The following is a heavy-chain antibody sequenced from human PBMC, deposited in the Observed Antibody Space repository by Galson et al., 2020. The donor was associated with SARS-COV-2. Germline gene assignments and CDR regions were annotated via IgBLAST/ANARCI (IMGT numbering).Heavy chain of an antibody. CDR1: GYTFRDYY. CDR2: INPNSGGT. V-gene: IGHV1-2*02. J-gene: IGHJ4*02. Sequence: ASVKVSCKASGYTFRDYYIYWVRQAPGQGLEWMGWINPNSGGTSYAQKFQGRVTMTRDTSISAAYMELSSLRSDDTALYYCARESSRPGYSNYFGNDFWGQGTLVTVSS. D-gene: IGHD4-4*01. CDR3: ARESSRPGYSNYFGNDF.